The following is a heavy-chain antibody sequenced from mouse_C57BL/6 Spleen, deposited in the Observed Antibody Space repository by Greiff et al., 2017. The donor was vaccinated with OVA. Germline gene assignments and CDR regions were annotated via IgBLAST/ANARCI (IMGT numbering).Heavy chain of an antibody. CDR1: GYSITSGYY. CDR3: ARDLLTGLIAY. J-gene: IGHJ3*01. CDR2: ISYDGSN. Sequence: EVQLQQSGPGLVKPSQSLSLTCSVTGYSITSGYYWNWIRQFPGNKLEWMGYISYDGSNNYNPSLKNRSSITRDTSKNQFFLKLNSVTTEDTATYYCARDLLTGLIAYWGQGTLVTVSA. D-gene: IGHD4-1*01. V-gene: IGHV3-6*01.